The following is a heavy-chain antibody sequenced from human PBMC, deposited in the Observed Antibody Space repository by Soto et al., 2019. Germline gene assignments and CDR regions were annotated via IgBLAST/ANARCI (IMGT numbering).Heavy chain of an antibody. V-gene: IGHV4-34*01. CDR1: GGSFSGYY. CDR3: ARGFLRGYCSGGSCLSRAFDI. CDR2: INHSGST. D-gene: IGHD2-15*01. Sequence: QVQLQQWGAGLLKPSETLSLTCAVYGGSFSGYYWSWIRQPPGKGLEWIGEINHSGSTNYNPSLKSRGTISVDTSKNQFSLKLSSVTAADTDVYYCARGFLRGYCSGGSCLSRAFDIWGQGTMVTVSS. J-gene: IGHJ3*02.